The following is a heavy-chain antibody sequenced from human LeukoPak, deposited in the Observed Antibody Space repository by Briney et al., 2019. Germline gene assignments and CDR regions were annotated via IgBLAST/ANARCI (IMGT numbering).Heavy chain of an antibody. CDR2: IVGGGGTT. V-gene: IGHV3-23*01. CDR3: ARDRSTDAISEY. D-gene: IGHD1-1*01. CDR1: GFTFTNYA. J-gene: IGHJ4*02. Sequence: GGSLRLSCAASGFTFTNYAMSWVRQAPGKGPEWVSAIVGGGGTTFYADSVKGRFTISRDNSRNTLYLQMSGLRAEDTAVYYCARDRSTDAISEYWGQGTLVAVSS.